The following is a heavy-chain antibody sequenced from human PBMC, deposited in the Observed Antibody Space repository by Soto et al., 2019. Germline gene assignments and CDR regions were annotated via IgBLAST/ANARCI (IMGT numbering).Heavy chain of an antibody. V-gene: IGHV3-33*01. J-gene: IGHJ4*02. CDR2: IWYDGSNK. D-gene: IGHD3-10*01. CDR3: ARERPNGSGSLSY. Sequence: QVQLVESGGGVVQPGRSLRLSCAASGFTFSSYGMHWVRQAPGKGLEWVAVIWYDGSNKYYADSVKGRFTISRDNSKNALYLQMNSLRAEDTAVYYCARERPNGSGSLSYWGQGTLVTVSS. CDR1: GFTFSSYG.